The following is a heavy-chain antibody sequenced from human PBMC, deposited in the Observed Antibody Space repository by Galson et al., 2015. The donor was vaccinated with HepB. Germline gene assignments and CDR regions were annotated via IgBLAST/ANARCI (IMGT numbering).Heavy chain of an antibody. CDR2: VDPDDGKT. Sequence: SVKVSCKVSGYTLTDLSMHWVRQAPGKGLEWMGGVDPDDGKTIYAQELQGRVTMTADTSTDTAYMELSSLRSEDTAVYYCATDPYIVGAPGGYWGQGTLVTVSS. CDR1: GYTLTDLS. D-gene: IGHD1-26*01. J-gene: IGHJ4*02. V-gene: IGHV1-24*01. CDR3: ATDPYIVGAPGGY.